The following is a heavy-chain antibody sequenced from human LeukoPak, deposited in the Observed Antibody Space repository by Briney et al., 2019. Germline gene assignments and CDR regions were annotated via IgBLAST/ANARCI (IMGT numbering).Heavy chain of an antibody. CDR3: ARAGGSGWRTYYFDY. CDR2: ISSSSSHI. D-gene: IGHD6-19*01. CDR1: GFTFSSYS. Sequence: PGGSLRLSCAASGFTFSSYSMNWVRQAPGKGLEWVSSISSSSSHIYYADSVRGRFTIARDNAEKSLFLQMNSLRAEDTAVYYRARAGGSGWRTYYFDYWGQGTLVTVPS. J-gene: IGHJ4*02. V-gene: IGHV3-21*01.